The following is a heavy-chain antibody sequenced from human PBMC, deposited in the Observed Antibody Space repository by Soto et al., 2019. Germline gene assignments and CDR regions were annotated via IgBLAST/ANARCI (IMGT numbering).Heavy chain of an antibody. J-gene: IGHJ3*02. CDR3: ARPSKEWLANDAFDI. CDR1: GGSISNSY. V-gene: IGHV4-59*08. Sequence: QVQLQESGPGLVKSSETLSLTCTVSGGSISNSYWSWIRQPPGKGLEWIGFIFRTGSTNYNPSVKRRVTISVDTSKNQFSLNLRSVTAADTAVYYCARPSKEWLANDAFDIWGQGTMVTVSS. CDR2: IFRTGST. D-gene: IGHD6-19*01.